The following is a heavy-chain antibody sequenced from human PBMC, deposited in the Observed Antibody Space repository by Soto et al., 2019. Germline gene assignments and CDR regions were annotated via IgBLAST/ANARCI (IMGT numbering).Heavy chain of an antibody. CDR1: GFTFSTYA. CDR3: AKGDTAAAGIVVY. D-gene: IGHD6-13*01. Sequence: EVQLLESGGGLVQPGGSLRLSCAASGFTFSTYAMTWVRQAPGKGLEWVSAISGSGGSTYYADSVKGRFTISRDNSKNTLYLRRNSLGAEDTAVYYCAKGDTAAAGIVVYWGQGTLVTVSS. CDR2: ISGSGGST. J-gene: IGHJ4*02. V-gene: IGHV3-23*01.